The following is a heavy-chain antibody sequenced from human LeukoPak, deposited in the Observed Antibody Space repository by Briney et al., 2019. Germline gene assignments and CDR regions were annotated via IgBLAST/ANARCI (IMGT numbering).Heavy chain of an antibody. J-gene: IGHJ4*02. CDR3: ARSPDRCYLGCGFDY. V-gene: IGHV3-21*01. CDR2: ISSSSYI. CDR1: GFTFSSYS. Sequence: GGSLRLSCAASGFTFSSYSMNWVRPAPGKGLEWVSSISSSSYIYYADSVKGRFTISRDNAKNSLYLQMNSLIAEDTAVYYCARSPDRCYLGCGFDYCGQGALVTVSS. D-gene: IGHD2-15*01.